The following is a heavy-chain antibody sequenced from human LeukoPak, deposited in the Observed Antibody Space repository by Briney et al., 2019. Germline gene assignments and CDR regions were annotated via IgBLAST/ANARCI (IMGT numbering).Heavy chain of an antibody. Sequence: PGGSLRLSCAASGFTFSTYAMSWVRQAPGKGLEWVANIKEDGSEKYYADSVKGRFTISRDNAKNSLYLQMNSLRAEDTAVYYCTSIPHPPTYYYYMDVWGKGTTVTVSS. CDR1: GFTFSTYA. D-gene: IGHD2-21*01. V-gene: IGHV3-7*01. J-gene: IGHJ6*03. CDR3: TSIPHPPTYYYYMDV. CDR2: IKEDGSEK.